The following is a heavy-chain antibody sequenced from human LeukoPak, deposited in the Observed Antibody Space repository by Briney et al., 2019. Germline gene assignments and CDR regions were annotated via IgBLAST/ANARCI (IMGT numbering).Heavy chain of an antibody. V-gene: IGHV3-48*01. D-gene: IGHD6-25*01. CDR1: GGSISSYY. CDR2: IGTSSTTI. CDR3: ARFAAGGSYYYYMDV. J-gene: IGHJ6*03. Sequence: TSETLSLTCTVSGGSISSYYWSWIRQPPGKGLEWVSNIGTSSTTIYYADSVKGRFTISRDNAKNSLYLQMNSLRADDTAVYYCARFAAGGSYYYYMDVWGKGTTVTVSS.